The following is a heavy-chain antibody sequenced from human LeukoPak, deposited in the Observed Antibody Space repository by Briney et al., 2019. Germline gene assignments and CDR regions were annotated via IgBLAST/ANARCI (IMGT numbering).Heavy chain of an antibody. V-gene: IGHV4-39*07. CDR2: IYYSGST. J-gene: IGHJ4*02. D-gene: IGHD3-22*01. CDR1: GGSISSSSYY. Sequence: SETLSLTCTVSGGSISSSSYYWGWIRQPPGKGLEWIGSIYYSGSTYYNPSLKSRVTISVDTSKNQFSLKLSSVTAADTAVYYCARDHYYDSSGYYSPISFDYWGQGTLVTVSS. CDR3: ARDHYYDSSGYYSPISFDY.